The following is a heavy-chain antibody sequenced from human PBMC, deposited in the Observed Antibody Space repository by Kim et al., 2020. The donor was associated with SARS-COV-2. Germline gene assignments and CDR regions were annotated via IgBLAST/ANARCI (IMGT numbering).Heavy chain of an antibody. D-gene: IGHD1-1*01. Sequence: SETLSLTCAVYGGSFSGYYWSWIRQPPGKGLEWIGEINHSGSTNYNPSLKSRVTISVDTSKNQFSLKLSSVTAADTAVYYCARLRRGTGNWFDPWGQGTLVTVSS. J-gene: IGHJ5*02. CDR3: ARLRRGTGNWFDP. CDR1: GGSFSGYY. V-gene: IGHV4-34*01. CDR2: INHSGST.